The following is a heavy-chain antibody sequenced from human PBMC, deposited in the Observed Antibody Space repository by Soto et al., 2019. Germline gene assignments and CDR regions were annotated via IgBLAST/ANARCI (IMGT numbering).Heavy chain of an antibody. V-gene: IGHV3-11*01. CDR1: GLTFSDYY. Sequence: QVQLVESGGGLVKPGGSLRLSCAASGLTFSDYYMSWIRQAPGKGLEWVSYISSSGSSTYYVDSVKGRFTISRDNAKNSLYLQMNSLRAEDTAVYYCASHTGYSSGWAFDYWGQGTLFTISS. CDR3: ASHTGYSSGWAFDY. D-gene: IGHD6-19*01. CDR2: ISSSGSST. J-gene: IGHJ4*02.